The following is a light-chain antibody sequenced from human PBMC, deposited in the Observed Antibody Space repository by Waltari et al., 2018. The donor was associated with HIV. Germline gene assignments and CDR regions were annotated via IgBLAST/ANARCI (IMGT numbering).Light chain of an antibody. CDR3: HHYNNWRET. V-gene: IGKV3-15*01. CDR1: QSVNSN. CDR2: GTS. Sequence: ILMTQSRATLSVSPGDRATLSCRASQSVNSNLAWYQQKPCQTPRLLIYGTSPRATDIPARFSGSGSGTEFTLTISSLQSEDFAVYYCHHYNNWRETFGQGTKVEIK. J-gene: IGKJ1*01.